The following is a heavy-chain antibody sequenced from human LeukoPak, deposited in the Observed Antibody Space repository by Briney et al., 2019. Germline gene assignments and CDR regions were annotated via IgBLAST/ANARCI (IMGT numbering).Heavy chain of an antibody. J-gene: IGHJ3*02. D-gene: IGHD3-22*01. V-gene: IGHV5-51*01. CDR3: ASRKYYYDSSGYFDAFDI. CDR2: IYPGDSDT. CDR1: GYTFTNYW. Sequence: KAGESLKISCKASGYTFTNYWIGWVRQMPGKGLEWMGIIYPGDSDTRYSPSFQGQVTISADKSISTAYLQWSSLKASDTAMYYCASRKYYYDSSGYFDAFDIWGQGTMVTVSS.